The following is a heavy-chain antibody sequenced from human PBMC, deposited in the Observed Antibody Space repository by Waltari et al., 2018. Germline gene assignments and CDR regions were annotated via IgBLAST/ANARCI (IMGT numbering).Heavy chain of an antibody. Sequence: EVHLVESGGGLVQPGGSLRSSCAASGVTFTAYWISWVRQAPGKGPEWVANIHKDGIEKNYVDYVKGRFTISRDNAKDSVYLQMNSLRADDTAMYYCVRDHWGPDYWGQGTLVTVSS. CDR1: GVTFTAYW. D-gene: IGHD7-27*01. CDR3: VRDHWGPDY. CDR2: IHKDGIEK. V-gene: IGHV3-7*01. J-gene: IGHJ4*02.